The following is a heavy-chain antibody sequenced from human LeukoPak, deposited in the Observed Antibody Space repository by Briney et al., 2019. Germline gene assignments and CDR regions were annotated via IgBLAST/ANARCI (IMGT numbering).Heavy chain of an antibody. J-gene: IGHJ4*02. CDR3: ATYGVVVGATDY. D-gene: IGHD2-15*01. CDR2: ISSTSKYI. Sequence: GGSLRLSCVASGFAFSDDSMNWVRQPPGKGLEWVSSISSTSKYIYYADSVKGRFTISRDNAKNSLFLQMNGLRVEDTAVYYCATYGVVVGATDYWGQGTLVTVSS. CDR1: GFAFSDDS. V-gene: IGHV3-21*01.